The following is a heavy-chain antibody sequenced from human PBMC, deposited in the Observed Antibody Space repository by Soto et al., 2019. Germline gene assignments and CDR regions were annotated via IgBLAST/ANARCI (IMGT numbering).Heavy chain of an antibody. CDR3: AKDYGDNPFDY. Sequence: PGGSLRLSCAASGFTFSSYAMSWVRQAPGKGLEWASAIDGGGGTTYYADSVKGRFTISRDNSQNTLYLQMNSLRAEDTAVYYCAKDYGDNPFDYWGQGTLVTVSS. D-gene: IGHD4-17*01. V-gene: IGHV3-23*01. CDR2: IDGGGGTT. CDR1: GFTFSSYA. J-gene: IGHJ4*02.